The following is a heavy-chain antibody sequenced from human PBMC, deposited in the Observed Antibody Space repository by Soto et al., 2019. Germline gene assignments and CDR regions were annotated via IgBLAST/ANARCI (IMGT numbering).Heavy chain of an antibody. V-gene: IGHV4-59*01. J-gene: IGHJ4*02. CDR2: VYSNGTT. CDR1: GDSITHYY. CDR3: ARTHHI. Sequence: PSETLSLTCTVSGDSITHYYWSWIRRPPGKELEWIGFVYSNGTTNYNRSLKSRVTMSVDTSKNQFSLKLRSVTAADTAVYYCARTHHIWGQGTLVTVSS.